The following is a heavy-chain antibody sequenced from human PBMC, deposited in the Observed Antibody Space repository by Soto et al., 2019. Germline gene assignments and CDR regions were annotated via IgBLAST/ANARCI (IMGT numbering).Heavy chain of an antibody. CDR3: TRDQSIVGATGGAYFYYGMDV. Sequence: GGSLRLSCEVSGVSVSTNYISWVRQAPGKGLEGVSFLFSGGRTSYAAPVQGRFPTSRDTSKSTVYLQMHSLTAEDTAVYYCTRDQSIVGATGGAYFYYGMDVWGQGTTVTVSS. D-gene: IGHD1-26*01. V-gene: IGHV3-53*01. J-gene: IGHJ6*02. CDR1: GVSVSTNY. CDR2: LFSGGRT.